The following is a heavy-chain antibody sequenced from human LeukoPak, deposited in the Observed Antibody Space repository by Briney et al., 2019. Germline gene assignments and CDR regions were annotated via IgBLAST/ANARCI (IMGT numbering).Heavy chain of an antibody. CDR1: GGSISSGSYY. D-gene: IGHD3-16*01. CDR3: ARGERTTSPTDY. Sequence: PSQTLSLTCTVSGGSISSGSYYWRWIRQPAGKGLEWIVRMYTSGTTNYNPSLKSRVTMSVDTTKNQSSRNLSSVTPADTAVYYCARGERTTSPTDYWGQGILVTVSS. V-gene: IGHV4-61*02. J-gene: IGHJ4*02. CDR2: MYTSGTT.